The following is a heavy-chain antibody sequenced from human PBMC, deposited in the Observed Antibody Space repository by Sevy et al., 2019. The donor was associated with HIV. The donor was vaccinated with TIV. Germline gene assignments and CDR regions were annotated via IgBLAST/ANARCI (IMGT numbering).Heavy chain of an antibody. V-gene: IGHV3-23*01. D-gene: IGHD2-15*01. CDR1: GFTFSTYA. Sequence: GGSLRLSCLASGFTFSTYAMSWVRQAPGKGLEWVSAISGSGGSTYYADSVEGRFTISRDKSKKPLYLQMNSLRAEDTAVYYCAKGDRTFYGMDVWGQGTTVTVSS. CDR2: ISGSGGST. CDR3: AKGDRTFYGMDV. J-gene: IGHJ6*02.